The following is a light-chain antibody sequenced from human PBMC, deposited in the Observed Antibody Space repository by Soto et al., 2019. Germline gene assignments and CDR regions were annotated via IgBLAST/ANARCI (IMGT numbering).Light chain of an antibody. Sequence: EIVLTQSPGTLSLSPGERATLSCMASQSVSSSYLAWYQQKPGQAPRLLIYGASSRATGIPDRFSGSGSGTDFTLTISRLEPEDFAVYYCQQYSSSPVTFGQGTKVDIK. CDR1: QSVSSSY. V-gene: IGKV3-20*01. J-gene: IGKJ1*01. CDR3: QQYSSSPVT. CDR2: GAS.